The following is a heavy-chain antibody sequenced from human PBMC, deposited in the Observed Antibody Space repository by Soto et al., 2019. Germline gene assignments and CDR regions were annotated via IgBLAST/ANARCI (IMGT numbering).Heavy chain of an antibody. CDR1: GFTFSSYG. Sequence: GGSLRLSCAASGFTFSSYGMHWVRQAPGKGLEWVAVISYDGSNKYYADSVKGRFTISRDNSKNTLYLQMNSLRAEDTAVYYCAKDLKVEAADYYYGMDVWGQATTLTVSS. CDR2: ISYDGSNK. CDR3: AKDLKVEAADYYYGMDV. V-gene: IGHV3-30*18. J-gene: IGHJ6*02. D-gene: IGHD6-13*01.